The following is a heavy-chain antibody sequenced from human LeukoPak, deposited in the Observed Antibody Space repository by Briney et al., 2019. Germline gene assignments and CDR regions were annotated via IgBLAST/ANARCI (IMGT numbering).Heavy chain of an antibody. CDR2: IYPVDSDT. CDR1: GYRFTSYW. D-gene: IGHD2/OR15-2a*01. V-gene: IGHV5-51*01. J-gene: IGHJ4*02. CDR3: ARRYCIGTYCYYFDY. Sequence: GESLKISWKGSGYRFTSYWIGWVRQMPGKGLEWKGIIYPVDSDTRYSPSFQGQVTISADKSISTAYLQWSSLKASDTAMYYCARRYCIGTYCYYFDYWGQGTLVTVSS.